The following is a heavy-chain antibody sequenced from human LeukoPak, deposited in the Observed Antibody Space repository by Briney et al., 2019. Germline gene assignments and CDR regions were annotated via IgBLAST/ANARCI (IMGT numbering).Heavy chain of an antibody. CDR2: IYHSGST. CDR1: GGSISSSNW. D-gene: IGHD2-2*01. Sequence: PSGTLSLTCAVSGGSISSSNWWSWVRQPPGKGLEWIGEIYHSGSTNYNPSLKSRVTISVDKSKNQFSLKLSSVTAADTAVYYCASRIVVVPAAKYYFDYWGQGTLVTVSS. V-gene: IGHV4-4*02. CDR3: ASRIVVVPAAKYYFDY. J-gene: IGHJ4*02.